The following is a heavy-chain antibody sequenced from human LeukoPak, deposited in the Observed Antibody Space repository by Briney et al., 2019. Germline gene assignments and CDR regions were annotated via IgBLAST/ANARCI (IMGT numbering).Heavy chain of an antibody. CDR1: GYTFTDYY. CDR3: ATGPNIYGSGRSYYDP. J-gene: IGHJ5*02. CDR2: INPNSGVT. Sequence: ASVKVSCKASGYTFTDYYIHWVRLAPGXXXXWMGWINPNSGVTNYAQKLQGRVTVTRDTSIRTVYMELTRLTSDDTAVYYCATGPNIYGSGRSYYDPWGQGTLVTVSS. D-gene: IGHD3-10*01. V-gene: IGHV1-2*02.